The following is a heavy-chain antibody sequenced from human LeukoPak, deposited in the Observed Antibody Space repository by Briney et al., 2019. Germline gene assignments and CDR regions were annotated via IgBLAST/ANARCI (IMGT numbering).Heavy chain of an antibody. CDR3: ARPRTATTVTPDY. D-gene: IGHD4-11*01. J-gene: IGHJ4*02. CDR2: IKQDGSEK. Sequence: PGRSLRLSCAATGFTFSSYWMSWVRQAPGKGLEWVANIKQDGSEKYYVDSVKGRFTISRDNAKNSLYLQMNSLRAEDTAVYYCARPRTATTVTPDYWGQGTLVTVSS. V-gene: IGHV3-7*01. CDR1: GFTFSSYW.